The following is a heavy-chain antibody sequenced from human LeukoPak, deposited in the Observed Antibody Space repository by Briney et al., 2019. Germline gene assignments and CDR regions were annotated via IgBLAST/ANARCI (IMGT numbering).Heavy chain of an antibody. J-gene: IGHJ6*03. CDR2: INHSGST. V-gene: IGHV4-34*01. CDR3: AREVVAATGWYYYYYYMDV. D-gene: IGHD2-15*01. CDR1: GGSFSGYY. Sequence: SETLSLTCAVYGGSFSGYYWSWIRQPPGKGLEWIGEINHSGSTNYNPSLKSRVTISVDTSKNQFSLKLSSVTAADTAVYYCAREVVAATGWYYYYYYMDVRGKGTTVTVSS.